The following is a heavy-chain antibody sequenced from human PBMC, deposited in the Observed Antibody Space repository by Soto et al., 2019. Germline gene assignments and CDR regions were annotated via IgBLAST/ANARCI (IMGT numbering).Heavy chain of an antibody. CDR2: IYYSGST. D-gene: IGHD6-6*01. J-gene: IGHJ6*03. CDR3: ASSSSAFGYYYYYMDV. Sequence: SETLSLTCTVSGGSISSYYWSWIRQPPGKGLEWIGYIYYSGSTNYNPSLKSRVTISVDTSKNQFSLKLSSVTAADTAVYYCASSSSAFGYYYYYMDVWGKGTTVTVSS. V-gene: IGHV4-59*01. CDR1: GGSISSYY.